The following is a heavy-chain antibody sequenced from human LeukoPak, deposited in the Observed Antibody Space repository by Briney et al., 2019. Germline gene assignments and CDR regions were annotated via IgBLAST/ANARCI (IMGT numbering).Heavy chain of an antibody. CDR3: ARGARIAAADTFDY. D-gene: IGHD6-13*01. V-gene: IGHV1-2*02. J-gene: IGHJ4*02. CDR1: GYTFTGCY. CDR2: INPNSGGT. Sequence: ASVKVSCKASGYTFTGCYMHWVRQAPGQGLEWMGWINPNSGGTNYAQKFQGRVTMTRDTSISTAYMELSRLRSDDTAVYYCARGARIAAADTFDYWGQGTLVTVSS.